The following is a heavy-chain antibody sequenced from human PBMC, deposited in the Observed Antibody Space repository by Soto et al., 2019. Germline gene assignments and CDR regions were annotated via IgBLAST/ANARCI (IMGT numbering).Heavy chain of an antibody. J-gene: IGHJ6*03. CDR2: ISSNGVGT. CDR3: ARRARPDFYYMDV. D-gene: IGHD6-6*01. V-gene: IGHV3-64*01. CDR1: GFTLSGYA. Sequence: EVQLAESGGGLAQPGGSLRLSCAASGFTLSGYAMDWVRQAPGKGLECVSGISSNGVGTYYAKSVQGRFTISRDNSKNTVYLQMGSLRPEDMAVYYCARRARPDFYYMDVWGKGTTVTVSS.